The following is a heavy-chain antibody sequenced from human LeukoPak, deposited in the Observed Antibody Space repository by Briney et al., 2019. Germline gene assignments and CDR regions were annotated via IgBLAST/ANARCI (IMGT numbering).Heavy chain of an antibody. CDR1: GFTFGDYH. CDR3: ARGNYFVRSAHDNTPDY. CDR2: ISRGSRYI. D-gene: IGHD2/OR15-2a*01. J-gene: IGHJ4*02. V-gene: IGHV3-21*01. Sequence: GGSLRLSCVGSGFTFGDYHMNWVRQTPEKWLDWVSSISRGSRYIYYADSVEGRFTISRDNAQNSLYLEMKSLRAEETAVYFCARGNYFVRSAHDNTPDYWGQGTLVTVSS.